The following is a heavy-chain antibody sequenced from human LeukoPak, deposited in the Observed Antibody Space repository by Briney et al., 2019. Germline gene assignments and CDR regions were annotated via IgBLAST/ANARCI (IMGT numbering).Heavy chain of an antibody. J-gene: IGHJ4*02. D-gene: IGHD2-21*02. CDR3: ATDCNCGADCHYFDS. Sequence: PGRSLRLSCVASRLTFKNYGMHWVRQAPGKGLEWVSFIWYDGSNKFYADSVKGRFTISRDNSKNTVYLQMSSLRAEDTAVYYCATDCNCGADCHYFDSWGQGTLVSVSS. CDR2: IWYDGSNK. CDR1: RLTFKNYG. V-gene: IGHV3-33*01.